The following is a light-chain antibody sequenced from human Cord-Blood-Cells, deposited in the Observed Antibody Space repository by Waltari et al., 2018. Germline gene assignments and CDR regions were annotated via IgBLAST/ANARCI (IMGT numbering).Light chain of an antibody. Sequence: EIVMTQSPATLSVSPGERATLSCRASQRVSSNLAWYQQKPGQAPRLLIYGASTSATGIPARFSGSGSGTECTLTISSLQSEDFAVYYCQQYNNWPPWTFGQGTKVEIK. CDR2: GAS. J-gene: IGKJ1*01. CDR1: QRVSSN. V-gene: IGKV3-15*01. CDR3: QQYNNWPPWT.